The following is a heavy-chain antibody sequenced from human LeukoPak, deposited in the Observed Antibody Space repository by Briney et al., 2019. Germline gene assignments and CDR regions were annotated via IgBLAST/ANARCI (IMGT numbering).Heavy chain of an antibody. CDR2: ISAYNGNT. Sequence: ASVKVSCKASGYTFTSYGISWVRQAPGQGLEWMGWISAYNGNTNYAQKLQGRVTMTTDTSTSTAYMELRSLRSDDTAVYYCARVSAYDSSGYYPFQDYWGQGTLVTVSS. V-gene: IGHV1-18*01. CDR1: GYTFTSYG. D-gene: IGHD3-22*01. CDR3: ARVSAYDSSGYYPFQDY. J-gene: IGHJ4*02.